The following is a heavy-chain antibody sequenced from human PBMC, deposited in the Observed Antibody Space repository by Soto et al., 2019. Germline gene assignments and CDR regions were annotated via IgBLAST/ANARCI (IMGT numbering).Heavy chain of an antibody. V-gene: IGHV3-30-3*01. D-gene: IGHD6-19*01. Sequence: GGSLRLSCAASGFTFSSYAMHWVRQAPGKGLEWVAVISYDGSNKYYADSVKGRFTISRDNSKNTLYLQMNSLRAEDTAVYYCARDLDQSGWYDYWGQGTLVTVSS. CDR1: GFTFSSYA. CDR3: ARDLDQSGWYDY. J-gene: IGHJ4*02. CDR2: ISYDGSNK.